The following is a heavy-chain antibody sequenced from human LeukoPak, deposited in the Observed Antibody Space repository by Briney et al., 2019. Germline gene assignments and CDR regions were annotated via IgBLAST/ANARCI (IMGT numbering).Heavy chain of an antibody. J-gene: IGHJ1*01. CDR3: ARGGGYYYDSSDYYREEYFQH. Sequence: GGSLRLSCAASGFTFSSYSMNWVRQAPGKGLEWVSAISGSGGSTYYADSVKGRFTISRDNSKNTLYLQMNSLRAEDTAVYYCARGGGYYYDSSDYYREEYFQHWGQGTLVTVSS. CDR2: ISGSGGST. CDR1: GFTFSSYS. V-gene: IGHV3-23*01. D-gene: IGHD3-22*01.